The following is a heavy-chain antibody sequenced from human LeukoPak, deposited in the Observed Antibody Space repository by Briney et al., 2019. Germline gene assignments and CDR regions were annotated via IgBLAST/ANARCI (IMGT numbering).Heavy chain of an antibody. Sequence: VASVNVSCKASGGTFSSYAISWVRQAPGQGLEWMGGIIPIFGTANYAQKFQGRVTITADKSTSTAYMELSSLRSEDTAVYYCARAPDGDYGDYVGDYWGQGTLVTVSS. J-gene: IGHJ4*02. CDR3: ARAPDGDYGDYVGDY. D-gene: IGHD4-17*01. V-gene: IGHV1-69*06. CDR1: GGTFSSYA. CDR2: IIPIFGTA.